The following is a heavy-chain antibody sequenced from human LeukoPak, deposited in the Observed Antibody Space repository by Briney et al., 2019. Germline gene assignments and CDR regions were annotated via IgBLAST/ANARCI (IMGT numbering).Heavy chain of an antibody. CDR1: GGSISTYY. J-gene: IGHJ6*03. CDR2: IYTSGST. V-gene: IGHV4-4*07. CDR3: ARDKVNYYYYMDV. Sequence: KPSETLSLTCTVSGGSISTYYWSWIRQPAGKGLEWIGRIYTSGSTNYNPSLKSRVTISVDTSKNQFSLKLSSVTAADTAVYYCARDKVNYYYYMDVWGKGTTVTVSS. D-gene: IGHD2-21*01.